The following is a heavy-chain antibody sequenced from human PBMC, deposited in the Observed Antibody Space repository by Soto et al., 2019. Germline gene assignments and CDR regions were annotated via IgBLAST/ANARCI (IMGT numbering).Heavy chain of an antibody. D-gene: IGHD5-18*01. CDR1: GFTFSSYG. CDR3: ARGIQPMPFDY. CDR2: IWYDGSNK. V-gene: IGHV3-33*01. J-gene: IGHJ4*02. Sequence: QVQLVESGGGVVQPGRSLRLSCAASGFTFSSYGMHWVRQAPGKGLEWVAVIWYDGSNKYYADSVKGRFTISRDNSKNTLYLQMNSLRAEDTAVYYCARGIQPMPFDYWGQGTLVTVSS.